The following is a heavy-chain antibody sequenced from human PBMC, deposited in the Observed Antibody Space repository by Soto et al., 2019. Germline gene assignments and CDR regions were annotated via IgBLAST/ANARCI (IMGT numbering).Heavy chain of an antibody. J-gene: IGHJ4*02. V-gene: IGHV3-23*01. Sequence: EVQLLESGGGLEQPGGSLRLSCAASGFTFDSFAMTWVRQAPGKGLEWVSAISASGGSTLYADSVKGRFTISRDSSKNTLYLQMNSLRAEDTAVYYCARGAVMPDSWGQGTLVTVSS. CDR2: ISASGGST. D-gene: IGHD3-16*01. CDR3: ARGAVMPDS. CDR1: GFTFDSFA.